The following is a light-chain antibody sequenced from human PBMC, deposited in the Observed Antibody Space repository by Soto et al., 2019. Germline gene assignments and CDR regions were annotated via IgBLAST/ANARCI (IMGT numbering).Light chain of an antibody. CDR3: QQYDNSPLT. CDR2: GAS. J-gene: IGKJ4*01. Sequence: IVLTQSPGTLSLSPGDRATLSCRASQSVSSSYLAWYQQKPGQAPRLLIYGASNRATGIPDRFSGSGSGTDLTITISRLEPEDFEVYYCQQYDNSPLTFGGGTKVDIK. V-gene: IGKV3-20*01. CDR1: QSVSSSY.